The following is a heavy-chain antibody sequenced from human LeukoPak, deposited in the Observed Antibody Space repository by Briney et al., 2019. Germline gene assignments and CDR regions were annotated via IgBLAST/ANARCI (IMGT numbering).Heavy chain of an antibody. D-gene: IGHD4-17*01. CDR2: INHSGST. CDR3: ARVHTVTTLSIDY. V-gene: IGHV4-39*07. CDR1: GGSISSSSYY. Sequence: NPSETLSLTCTVSGGSISSSSYYWGWIRQPPGKGLEWIVEINHSGSTNYNPSLKSRVTISVDTSKNQFSLKLNSVTAADTAVYYCARVHTVTTLSIDYWGQGTLVTVSS. J-gene: IGHJ4*02.